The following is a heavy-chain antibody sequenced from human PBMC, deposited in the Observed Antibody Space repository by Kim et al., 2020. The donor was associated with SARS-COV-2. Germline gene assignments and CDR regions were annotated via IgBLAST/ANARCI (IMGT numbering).Heavy chain of an antibody. CDR2: IIWNTSVI. CDR1: TFMFDIYA. D-gene: IGHD2-2*01. Sequence: GGSLRLSCTASTFMFDIYAVNWVRQAPGKGLEWVSGIIWNTSVIDYAASVKGRFTISADTAKNSLYLQMNSLRPEDTALYYCTNAVDAGGAKFWGQGAPVTVSS. V-gene: IGHV3-9*01. CDR3: TNAVDAGGAKF. J-gene: IGHJ1*01.